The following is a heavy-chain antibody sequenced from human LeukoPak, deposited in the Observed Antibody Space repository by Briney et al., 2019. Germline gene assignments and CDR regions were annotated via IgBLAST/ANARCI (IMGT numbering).Heavy chain of an antibody. CDR2: ISSSSSYI. CDR1: GFTFSSYG. J-gene: IGHJ5*02. D-gene: IGHD3-22*01. Sequence: GGSLRLSCAASGFTFSSYGMHWVRQAPGKGLEWVSSISSSSSYIYYADSVKGRFTISRDNAKNSLYLQMNSLRAEDTAVYYCARATSMIVVPGWFDPWGQGTLVTVSS. CDR3: ARATSMIVVPGWFDP. V-gene: IGHV3-21*01.